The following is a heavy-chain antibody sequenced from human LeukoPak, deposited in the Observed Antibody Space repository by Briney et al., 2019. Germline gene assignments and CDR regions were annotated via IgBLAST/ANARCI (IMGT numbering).Heavy chain of an antibody. V-gene: IGHV4-39*07. CDR3: ARDLLVLTGAGNYGMDV. J-gene: IGHJ6*02. D-gene: IGHD3-9*01. CDR1: GGSITKNGYY. Sequence: PSETLSLTCSVSGGSITKNGYYWGWIRQSPETGLEWIGSMHYSGSTYYNPSLNSRVTISVDTSKNQFSLKLTSVTAADTAVYYCARDLLVLTGAGNYGMDVWGQGTTVTVSS. CDR2: MHYSGST.